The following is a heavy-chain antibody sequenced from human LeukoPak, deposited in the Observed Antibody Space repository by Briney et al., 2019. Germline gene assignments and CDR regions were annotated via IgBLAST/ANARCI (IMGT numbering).Heavy chain of an antibody. CDR2: IWYDGSNK. V-gene: IGHV3-33*06. J-gene: IGHJ4*02. CDR3: ANHRAGSAWFTLDY. CDR1: GFTFSSYG. D-gene: IGHD6-19*01. Sequence: GGSLRLSCAASGFTFSSYGMHRVRQAPGKGLEWVALIWYDGSNKYYADSVKGRFTISRDNSKNTLYLQMNSLRAEDTAMYYCANHRAGSAWFTLDYWGPGTLVTVSS.